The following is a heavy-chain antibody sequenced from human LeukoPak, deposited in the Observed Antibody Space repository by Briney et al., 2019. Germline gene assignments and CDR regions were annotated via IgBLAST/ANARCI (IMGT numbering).Heavy chain of an antibody. CDR1: GYTFTGYY. CDR2: ISAYNGNT. CDR3: ARTKRIIGRWFDP. Sequence: ASVKVSCKASGYTFTGYYMHWVRQAPGQGLEWMGWISAYNGNTNYAQKLQGRVTMTTDTSTSTAYMELRSLRSDDTAVYYCARTKRIIGRWFDPWGQGTLVTVSS. J-gene: IGHJ5*02. V-gene: IGHV1-18*04.